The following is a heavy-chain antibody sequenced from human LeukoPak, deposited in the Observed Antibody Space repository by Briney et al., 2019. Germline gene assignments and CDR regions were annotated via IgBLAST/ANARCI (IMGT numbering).Heavy chain of an antibody. CDR3: AKGRGIDD. Sequence: PGGSLRLSCAASGVTFSNHAMSWVRQAPGKGLEWVSAISGRGGSTYYADSVKGRFTISGDNSKNTLYLQMNSLRAEDTAVYYCAKGRGIDDWGQGTLVTVSS. CDR2: ISGRGGST. D-gene: IGHD5-24*01. V-gene: IGHV3-23*01. J-gene: IGHJ4*02. CDR1: GVTFSNHA.